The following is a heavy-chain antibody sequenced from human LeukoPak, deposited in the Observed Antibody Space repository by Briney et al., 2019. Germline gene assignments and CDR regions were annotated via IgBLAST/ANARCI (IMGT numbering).Heavy chain of an antibody. CDR2: IYSGGST. CDR1: GFTVSSNY. CDR3: AKAGYYDSSGYYFFVYY. D-gene: IGHD3-22*01. V-gene: IGHV3-53*01. Sequence: GGSLRLSCAASGFTVSSNYMSWVRQAPGKGLEWVSVIYSGGSTYYADSVKGRFTISRDNSKNTLYLQMNSLRAEDTAVYYCAKAGYYDSSGYYFFVYYWGQGTLVTVSS. J-gene: IGHJ4*02.